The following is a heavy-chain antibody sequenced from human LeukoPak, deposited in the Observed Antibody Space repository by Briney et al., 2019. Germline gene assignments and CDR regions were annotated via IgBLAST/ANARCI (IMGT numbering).Heavy chain of an antibody. D-gene: IGHD5-24*01. J-gene: IGHJ4*02. V-gene: IGHV3-15*07. Sequence: GGSLRLSCAVSGLTFSNAWLSWVRRAPGKGLEWVGRIKSKTDGETVDHAAPVKGRFTVSRDDSKNTLYLQMNTLRAEDTAVYYCVRDGGSGFDYLGLGTLVTVSS. CDR1: GLTFSNAW. CDR3: VRDGGSGFDY. CDR2: IKSKTDGETV.